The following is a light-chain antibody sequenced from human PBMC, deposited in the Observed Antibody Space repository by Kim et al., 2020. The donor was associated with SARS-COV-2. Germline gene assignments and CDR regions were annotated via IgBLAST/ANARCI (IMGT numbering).Light chain of an antibody. V-gene: IGKV3-11*01. CDR3: QQRSSWPLT. Sequence: SRCTGERATLACRDSQRVSNYVAGYKQKPGQTPRLLIYDASNRDSGIADRFSGRESGTDYTQKISGLEPEDFAVYYCQQRSSWPLTCGGGTKVEI. CDR2: DAS. J-gene: IGKJ4*01. CDR1: QRVSNY.